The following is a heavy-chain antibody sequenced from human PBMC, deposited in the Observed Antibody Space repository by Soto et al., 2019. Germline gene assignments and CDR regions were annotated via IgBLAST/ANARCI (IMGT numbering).Heavy chain of an antibody. Sequence: GGSLRLSCAASGFTFDDYAMHWVRQAPGKGLEWVSGISWNSGSIGYADSVKGRFTISRDNAKNSLYLQMNSLRAEDTAVYYCARQPRILTGYSGHFDYWGQGTLVTVSS. CDR3: ARQPRILTGYSGHFDY. CDR1: GFTFDDYA. J-gene: IGHJ4*02. CDR2: ISWNSGSI. V-gene: IGHV3-9*01. D-gene: IGHD3-9*01.